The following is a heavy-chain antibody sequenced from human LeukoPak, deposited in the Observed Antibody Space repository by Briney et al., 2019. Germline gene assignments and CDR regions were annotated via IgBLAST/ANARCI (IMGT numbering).Heavy chain of an antibody. V-gene: IGHV1-8*01. D-gene: IGHD3-22*01. J-gene: IGHJ3*02. CDR3: ARSAYYYDSSGSDAFDI. CDR2: MNPNSGNT. CDR1: GYTFTSYD. Sequence: ASVKVSCKASGYTFTSYDINWVRQATGQGLEWMGWMNPNSGNTGYAQKFQGRVTMTRNTSISTAYMELSSLRSEDTAVYYCARSAYYYDSSGSDAFDIWGQGTMVTVSS.